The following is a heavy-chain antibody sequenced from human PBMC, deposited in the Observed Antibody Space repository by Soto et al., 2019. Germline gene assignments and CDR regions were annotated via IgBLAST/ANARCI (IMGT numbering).Heavy chain of an antibody. V-gene: IGHV3-23*01. Sequence: GESLKISCAASGFTFNNYDMSWVRLAPGQGLELVSGISRSGGDTYYADSVEGRFTINSDSSKKTLFLEMKDQGAPHAAIYYCXKDMHLFIGVLPAATGSFEFSGRGTLITDSS. CDR2: ISRSGGDT. J-gene: IGHJ4*02. CDR3: XKDMHLFIGVLPAATGSFEF. D-gene: IGHD2-2*01. CDR1: GFTFNNYD.